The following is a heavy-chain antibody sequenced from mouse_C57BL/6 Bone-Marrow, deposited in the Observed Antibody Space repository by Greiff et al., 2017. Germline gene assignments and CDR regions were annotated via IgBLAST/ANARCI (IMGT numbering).Heavy chain of an antibody. D-gene: IGHD2-1*01. CDR3: AAFYYGNLAWFAC. J-gene: IGHJ3*01. Sequence: VQLQQSVAELVRPGASVKLSCTASGFNIKNTYMHWVKQRPEQGLAWIGRLDPANGNTKYAPKFQGKATITADTPSNTAYLQLSGLTSEDTAIYYCAAFYYGNLAWFACWGQGTLVTVSA. CDR2: LDPANGNT. V-gene: IGHV14-3*01. CDR1: GFNIKNTY.